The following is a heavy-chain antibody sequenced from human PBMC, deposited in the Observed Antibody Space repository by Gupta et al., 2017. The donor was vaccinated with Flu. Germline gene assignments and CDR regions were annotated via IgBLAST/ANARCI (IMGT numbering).Heavy chain of an antibody. Sequence: QVHLQESGPGLVKPSESLLLTCTVSGDSISSFSWSWIRQSPGKGLEYSGHVYFSGNTDYNPSLQSRVTMSVDTSKNQFSLKLTSVTAADTAVYYCARNRDAFDIWGQGTRVTVSS. J-gene: IGHJ3*02. CDR3: ARNRDAFDI. V-gene: IGHV4-59*08. CDR2: VYFSGNT. CDR1: GDSISSFS.